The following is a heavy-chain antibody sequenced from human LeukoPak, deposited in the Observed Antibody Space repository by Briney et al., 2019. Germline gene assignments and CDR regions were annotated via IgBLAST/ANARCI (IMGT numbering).Heavy chain of an antibody. CDR1: GASISGHY. Sequence: PSETLSLTCTASGASISGHYLTWLRQPPGKGLEWIGYISHIGSTNYTPSLKSRVTISVDTSKNQFSLKLTSVTAADTAVYYCARDRISINALDMWGQGTMVTVSS. CDR2: ISHIGST. D-gene: IGHD1-14*01. V-gene: IGHV4-59*11. J-gene: IGHJ3*02. CDR3: ARDRISINALDM.